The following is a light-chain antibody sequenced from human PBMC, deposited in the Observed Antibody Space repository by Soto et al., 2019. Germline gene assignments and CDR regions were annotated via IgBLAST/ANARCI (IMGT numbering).Light chain of an antibody. Sequence: QSALTQPASVSGSPGQSITISCTGTSSDIGAYNFVSWYQQHPGKAPKLMIHDVSDRPSGVSNRFSGSKSGNTASLTISGLQPEDEANYFCSSYTSSSTLFFGGGTKLTVL. V-gene: IGLV2-14*03. CDR1: SSDIGAYNF. CDR2: DVS. J-gene: IGLJ2*01. CDR3: SSYTSSSTLF.